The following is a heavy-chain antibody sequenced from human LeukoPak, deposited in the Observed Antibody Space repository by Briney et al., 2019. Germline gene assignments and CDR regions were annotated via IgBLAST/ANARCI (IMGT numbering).Heavy chain of an antibody. CDR1: GFSVSSNY. CDR3: ARDKLGSGYSSDFDY. D-gene: IGHD6-19*01. V-gene: IGHV3-66*02. CDR2: IYTGGTT. J-gene: IGHJ4*02. Sequence: PGGSLRLSCAASGFSVSSNYMNWVRQAPGKGLELVSAIYTGGTTYYADSVKGRFTISRDNSKNTLYLQMNSLRAEDTAVYYCARDKLGSGYSSDFDYWGQGTLVTVSS.